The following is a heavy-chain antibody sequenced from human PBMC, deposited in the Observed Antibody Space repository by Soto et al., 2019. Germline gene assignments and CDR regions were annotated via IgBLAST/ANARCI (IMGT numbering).Heavy chain of an antibody. CDR3: ARTDIVVVVAATIIDY. CDR2: ISSSSSTI. V-gene: IGHV3-48*01. J-gene: IGHJ4*02. Sequence: GGSLRLSCAASGFTFSSYSMNWVRQAPGKGLEWVSYISSSSSTIYYADSVKGRFTISRDNAMYSLYLQMNSLRAEDTAVYYCARTDIVVVVAATIIDYWGQGTLVTVSS. D-gene: IGHD2-15*01. CDR1: GFTFSSYS.